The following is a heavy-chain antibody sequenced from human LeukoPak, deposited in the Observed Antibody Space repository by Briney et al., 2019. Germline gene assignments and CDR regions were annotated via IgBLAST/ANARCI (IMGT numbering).Heavy chain of an antibody. V-gene: IGHV3-23*01. CDR2: ISVSGNT. J-gene: IGHJ4*02. D-gene: IGHD3-22*01. Sequence: GGSLRLSCAASGFTLSSYAMSWVRQGPGKGLEWVSAISVSGNTYHADSVKGRFTISRDNSKKTLNLQMNSLRAEDTVVYYCAKEYDRSGYEGTGFDYWGQGTLVTVSS. CDR1: GFTLSSYA. CDR3: AKEYDRSGYEGTGFDY.